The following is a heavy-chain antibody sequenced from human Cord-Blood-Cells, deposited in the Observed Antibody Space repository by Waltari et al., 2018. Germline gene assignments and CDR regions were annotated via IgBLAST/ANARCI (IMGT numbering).Heavy chain of an antibody. CDR2: RKQDGSEK. CDR3: ARVYGLWAFDI. CDR1: GFTFSSYW. V-gene: IGHV3-7*01. D-gene: IGHD3-10*01. Sequence: EVQLVESGGGLVQPGGSLRLSCAASGFTFSSYWMSWVRQAPGEGLERVANRKQDGSEKYYVDAWKGRFTISRDNAKNSLYLQMNSLRAEDTAVYYCARVYGLWAFDIWGQGTMVTVSS. J-gene: IGHJ3*02.